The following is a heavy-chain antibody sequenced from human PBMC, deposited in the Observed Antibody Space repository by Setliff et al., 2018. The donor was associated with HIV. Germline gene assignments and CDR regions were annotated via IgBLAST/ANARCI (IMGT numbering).Heavy chain of an antibody. Sequence: PSETLSLTCTVSGGSISSYYWSWIRQPPGKGLEWLGHIYSSGSTNYNPSRKSRVTISVDTSKNQFSLKLYSVTAADTAVYYCARAYFGSGIYYWGQGTLVTVSS. CDR3: ARAYFGSGIYY. V-gene: IGHV4-4*09. D-gene: IGHD3-10*01. CDR2: IYSSGST. CDR1: GGSISSYY. J-gene: IGHJ4*02.